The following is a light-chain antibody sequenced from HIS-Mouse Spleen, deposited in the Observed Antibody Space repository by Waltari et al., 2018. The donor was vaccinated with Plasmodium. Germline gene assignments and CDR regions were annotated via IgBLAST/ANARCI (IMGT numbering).Light chain of an antibody. Sequence: QSALTQPPSASGSPGQSVTISCTGTSSDVGGYNYVSWYQQHPGKAPRLMCYEVSNRPSGVPDRFSGSKSGNTASLTVSGLQAEDEADYYCSSYAGSNNLVFGGGTKLTVL. J-gene: IGLJ2*01. V-gene: IGLV2-8*01. CDR1: SSDVGGYNY. CDR3: SSYAGSNNLV. CDR2: EVS.